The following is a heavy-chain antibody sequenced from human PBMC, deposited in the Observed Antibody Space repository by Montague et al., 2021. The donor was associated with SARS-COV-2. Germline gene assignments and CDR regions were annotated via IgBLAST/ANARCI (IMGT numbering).Heavy chain of an antibody. J-gene: IGHJ3*02. D-gene: IGHD3-22*01. CDR1: GGSISSYY. CDR3: ARQYYDSSGEDAFDI. CDR2: IYYSGRT. V-gene: IGHV4-59*08. Sequence: SETLSLTCTVSGGSISSYYWSWIRQPPGKGLEWIGYIYYSGRTNYNPSLKSRVTISVDTSKNQFSLKLSSVTAADTAVYYCARQYYDSSGEDAFDIWGQGTMVTVSS.